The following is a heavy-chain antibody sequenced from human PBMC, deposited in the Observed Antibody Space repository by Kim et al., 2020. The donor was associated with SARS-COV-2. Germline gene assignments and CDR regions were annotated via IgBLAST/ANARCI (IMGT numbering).Heavy chain of an antibody. CDR3: VKGFGDSWGY. V-gene: IGHV3-64D*06. D-gene: IGHD4-17*01. CDR2: ST. J-gene: IGHJ4*02. Sequence: STYYADSVKGRFTISRDNTQNTLFLQMSDLRLEDTAVYYCVKGFGDSWGYWGQGTLVTVSS.